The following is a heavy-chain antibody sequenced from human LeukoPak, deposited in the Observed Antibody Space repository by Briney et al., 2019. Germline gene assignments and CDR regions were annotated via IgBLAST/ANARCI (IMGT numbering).Heavy chain of an antibody. CDR1: GGSISSSSYY. D-gene: IGHD5-24*01. J-gene: IGHJ6*02. V-gene: IGHV4-39*01. Sequence: SETLSLTCTVSGGSISSSSYYWGWIRQPPGKGLEWIGSIYYSGSTYYNPSLKSRVTISVDTSKNQFSLKLSSVTAADTAVYYCARRERDGYNYGYYYGMDVWGRGTTVTVSS. CDR2: IYYSGST. CDR3: ARRERDGYNYGYYYGMDV.